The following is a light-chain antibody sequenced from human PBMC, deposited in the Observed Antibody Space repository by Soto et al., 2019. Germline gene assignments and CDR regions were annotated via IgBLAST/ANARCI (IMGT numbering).Light chain of an antibody. CDR3: QQYDNLPIT. CDR1: QDISNY. V-gene: IGKV1-33*01. CDR2: DAS. J-gene: IGKJ4*01. Sequence: DLQMTQSPSSLSASVGDRVTITCQASQDISNYLNWYQQKPGKAPKLLIYDASNLETGVPSRFSGSGSGTDFTFTISSLQPEDIATYYCQQYDNLPITFGGGTTVAIK.